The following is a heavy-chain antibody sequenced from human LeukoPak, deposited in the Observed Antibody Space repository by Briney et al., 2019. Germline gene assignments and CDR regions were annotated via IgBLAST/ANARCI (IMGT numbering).Heavy chain of an antibody. CDR3: AKRSGYGSGSFDP. D-gene: IGHD3-10*01. CDR1: GFTFSSYA. V-gene: IGHV3-23*01. Sequence: PGGSLRLSCAASGFTFSSYAMSWVHQAPGKGLERVSVISGSGGSTYYADSVKGRFTISRDNSKNTLYLQMNSLRAEDTAVYYCAKRSGYGSGSFDPWGQGSLVTVSS. CDR2: ISGSGGST. J-gene: IGHJ5*02.